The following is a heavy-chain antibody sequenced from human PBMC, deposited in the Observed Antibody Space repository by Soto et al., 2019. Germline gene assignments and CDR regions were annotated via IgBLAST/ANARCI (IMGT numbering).Heavy chain of an antibody. CDR1: GGTFSSYA. Sequence: QVQLVQSGAEVKKPGSSVKVSCKASGGTFSSYAISWVRQAPGQGLEWMGGIIPIFGTANYAQKFQGRVTITADESTSTAYMELSSLRSEDTAVYYCALAKRGYKLPPGQQLDYWGQGTLVTVSS. CDR3: ALAKRGYKLPPGQQLDY. J-gene: IGHJ4*02. V-gene: IGHV1-69*01. D-gene: IGHD5-18*01. CDR2: IIPIFGTA.